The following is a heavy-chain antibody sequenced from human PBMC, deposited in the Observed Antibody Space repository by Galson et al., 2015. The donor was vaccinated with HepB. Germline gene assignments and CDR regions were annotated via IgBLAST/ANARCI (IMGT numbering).Heavy chain of an antibody. CDR3: AKGHIYYDFWSGIFDY. Sequence: SLRLSCAASGFTFSSYAMSWARQAPGKGLEWVSAISGSGGSTYYADSVKGRFTISRDNSKNTLYLQMNSLRAEDTAVYYCAKGHIYYDFWSGIFDYWGQGTLVTVSS. V-gene: IGHV3-23*01. J-gene: IGHJ4*02. CDR2: ISGSGGST. D-gene: IGHD3-3*01. CDR1: GFTFSSYA.